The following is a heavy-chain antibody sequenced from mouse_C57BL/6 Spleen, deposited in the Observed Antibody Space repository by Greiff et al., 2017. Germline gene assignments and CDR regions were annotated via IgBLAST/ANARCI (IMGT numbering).Heavy chain of an antibody. Sequence: QVQLKQPGAELVMPGASVKLSCKASGYTFTSYWMHWVKQRPGQGLEWIGEIDPSDSYTNYNQKFKGKSTLTVDKSSSTAYMQLSSLTSEDSAVYYCARGITTAPYYYAMDYWGQGTSVTVSS. J-gene: IGHJ4*01. CDR3: ARGITTAPYYYAMDY. CDR1: GYTFTSYW. CDR2: IDPSDSYT. V-gene: IGHV1-69*01. D-gene: IGHD1-2*01.